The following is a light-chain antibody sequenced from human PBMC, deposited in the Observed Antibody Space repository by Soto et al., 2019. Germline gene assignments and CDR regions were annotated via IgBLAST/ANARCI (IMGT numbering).Light chain of an antibody. CDR3: YSYTRSNTYV. CDR1: SSDVGGYNY. V-gene: IGLV2-14*01. CDR2: EVS. J-gene: IGLJ1*01. Sequence: QSALTQPASVSASPGQSITISCTGASSDVGGYNYVSWYQQYSGKAPKLMIYEVSNRPSGISNRFSGSKSGNTASLTIAGLQAEDEADYYCYSYTRSNTYVFGTGTKLTVL.